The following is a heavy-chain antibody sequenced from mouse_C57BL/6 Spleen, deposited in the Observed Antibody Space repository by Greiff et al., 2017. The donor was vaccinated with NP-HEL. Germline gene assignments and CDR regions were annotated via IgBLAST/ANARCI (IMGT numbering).Heavy chain of an antibody. CDR2: ISYDGSN. J-gene: IGHJ3*01. Sequence: EVQLQESGPGLVKPSQSLSLTCSVTGYSITSGYYWNWIRQFPGNKLEWMGYISYDGSNNYNPSLKNRISITRDTSKNQFFLKLNSVTTEDTATYYCASGNWDFAYWGQGTLVTVSA. V-gene: IGHV3-6*01. D-gene: IGHD4-1*01. CDR3: ASGNWDFAY. CDR1: GYSITSGYY.